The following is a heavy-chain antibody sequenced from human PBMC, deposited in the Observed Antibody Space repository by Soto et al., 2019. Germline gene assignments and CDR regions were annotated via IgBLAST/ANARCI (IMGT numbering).Heavy chain of an antibody. D-gene: IGHD3-16*01. CDR1: GYTFTRYG. V-gene: IGHV1-18*01. CDR3: AMVDVYVTPSPQDV. J-gene: IGHJ6*02. Sequence: QVQLVQSGAEVKNPGASVKVSCKASGYTFTRYGIGWARQAPGQGLEWMGWINTYNGNTKYAQNVQGRVTLTTDTSTSTAYMELRSLRSNDTAIYYCAMVDVYVTPSPQDVWGQGTTVLVSS. CDR2: INTYNGNT.